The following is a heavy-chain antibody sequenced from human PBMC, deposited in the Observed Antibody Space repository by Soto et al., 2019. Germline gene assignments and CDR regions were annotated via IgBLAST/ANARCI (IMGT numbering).Heavy chain of an antibody. D-gene: IGHD7-27*01. V-gene: IGHV1-69*01. J-gene: IGHJ6*02. CDR1: GGTFNTYN. CDR2: ILPIFGTT. CDR3: ARDETGDSYYYYYGMDV. Sequence: QVQLVQSGAEVKKPGSSVKVSCKASGGTFNTYNINWVRQAPGQGHEWMGGILPIFGTTNYAQRFQGRVTITADDSTSTAYMELSSLRSEDTAVYYCARDETGDSYYYYYGMDVWGQGTTVTVTS.